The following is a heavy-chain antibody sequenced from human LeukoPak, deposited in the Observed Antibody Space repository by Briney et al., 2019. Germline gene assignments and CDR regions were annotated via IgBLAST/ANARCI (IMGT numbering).Heavy chain of an antibody. V-gene: IGHV3-7*01. CDR3: SGRSGFSSIY. J-gene: IGHJ4*01. CDR1: GFRFDTHW. CDR2: IKPDGSAE. Sequence: GGSLRLSCEASGFRFDTHWMNWVRQFPGGGLGWGGNIKPDGSAEYYLDSVKGRFSISRDNVTNLVYLQLNSLRTEDTAVYYCSGRSGFSSIYWGQGTLVTVSS. D-gene: IGHD2-2*01.